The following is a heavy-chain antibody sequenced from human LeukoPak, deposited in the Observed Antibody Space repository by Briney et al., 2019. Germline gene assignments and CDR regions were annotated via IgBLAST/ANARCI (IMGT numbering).Heavy chain of an antibody. CDR2: ISGSGGST. CDR1: GFTFSSYG. V-gene: IGHV3-23*01. CDR3: AKDPYYDSNGPRW. D-gene: IGHD3-22*01. J-gene: IGHJ3*01. Sequence: PGGSLRLSCAASGFTFSSYGMSWVRQAPGKGLEWVSTISGSGGSTYYADSVKGRFTISRDNSKNTLYLQMNSLRAEDTAVYYCAKDPYYDSNGPRWGGQGTMVTVSS.